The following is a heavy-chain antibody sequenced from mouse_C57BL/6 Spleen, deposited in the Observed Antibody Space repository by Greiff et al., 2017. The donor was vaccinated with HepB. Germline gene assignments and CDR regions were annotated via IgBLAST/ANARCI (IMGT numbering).Heavy chain of an antibody. CDR1: GYTFTSYW. J-gene: IGHJ3*01. D-gene: IGHD2-4*01. V-gene: IGHV1-61*01. Sequence: QVHVKQPGAELVRPGSSVKLSCKASGYTFTSYWMDWVKQRPGQGLEWIGNIYPSDSETHYNQKFKDKATLTVDKSSSTAYMQLSSLTSEDSAVYYCARSGYYDYPEPRVFFAYWGQGTLVTVSA. CDR3: ARSGYYDYPEPRVFFAY. CDR2: IYPSDSET.